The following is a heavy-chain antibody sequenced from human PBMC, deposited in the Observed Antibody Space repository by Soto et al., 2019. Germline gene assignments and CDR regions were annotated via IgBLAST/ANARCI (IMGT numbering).Heavy chain of an antibody. V-gene: IGHV1-18*01. CDR3: PRVAAAGPTDR. CDR1: GYTFTNYG. CDR2: INAYNGNT. Sequence: QVQLVQSGAEVKKPGASVKVSCKASGYTFTNYGISWVRQAPGQGLEWMGWINAYNGNTKSAQKLQGRVTLTTDTSTKTRPREMRSRRPDDTAVYYCPRVAAAGPTDRWGQGTLVTVSS. J-gene: IGHJ5*02. D-gene: IGHD6-13*01.